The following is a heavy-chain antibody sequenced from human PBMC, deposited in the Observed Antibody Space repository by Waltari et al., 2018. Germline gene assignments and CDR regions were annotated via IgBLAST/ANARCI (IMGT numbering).Heavy chain of an antibody. CDR1: GGSISSYY. CDR2: IYYSGST. CDR3: ARVASILDWFDP. V-gene: IGHV4-59*01. Sequence: QVQLQESGPGLVKPSETLSLTCTVSGGSISSYYWSWIRQPPGKGLEWIGYIYYSGSTNYNPSLKSRVTISVDTSKNQFSLKLSSVTAADTAVYYCARVASILDWFDPWGQGTLVTVSS. J-gene: IGHJ5*02.